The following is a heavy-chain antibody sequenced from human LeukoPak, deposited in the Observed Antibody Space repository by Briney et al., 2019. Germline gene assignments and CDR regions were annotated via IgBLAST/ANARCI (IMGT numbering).Heavy chain of an antibody. CDR2: FDPEDGET. D-gene: IGHD1-1*01. CDR3: ANANWNDPYLDY. CDR1: GYTLTELS. J-gene: IGHJ4*02. V-gene: IGHV1-24*01. Sequence: ASVKVSCTVSGYTLTELSMHWVRQAPGKGLEWMGEFDPEDGETIYAQKFQGRVTMTEDTSTDTAYMELISLRFEDTAVYYCANANWNDPYLDYWGQGTLVTVSS.